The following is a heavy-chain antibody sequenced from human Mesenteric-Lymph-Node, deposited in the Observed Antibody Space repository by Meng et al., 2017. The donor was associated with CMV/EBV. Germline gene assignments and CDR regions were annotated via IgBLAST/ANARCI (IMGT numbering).Heavy chain of an antibody. D-gene: IGHD2-2*01. Sequence: GESLRISCAGSGFTFRSYAMSWVRQAPGKGLVWVSRINNDGTDTTYADSVKGRFTTSRDNAKNSLYLQMNSLRAEDTAVYYCARELQVVPAALYGMDVWGQGTTVTVSS. V-gene: IGHV3-74*01. CDR1: GFTFRSYA. J-gene: IGHJ6*02. CDR2: INNDGTDT. CDR3: ARELQVVPAALYGMDV.